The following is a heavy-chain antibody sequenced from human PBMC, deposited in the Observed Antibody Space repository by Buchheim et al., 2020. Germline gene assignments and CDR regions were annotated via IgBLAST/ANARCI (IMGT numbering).Heavy chain of an antibody. CDR3: AQSRSYCSGGSCLVWFDP. Sequence: QVQLVQSGAEVKTPGASVKVSCKASGGTFSSYAISWVRQAPGQGLEWMGGIIPIFGTANYAQKFQGRVTITADKSTSTAYMELSSLRSEDTAVYYCAQSRSYCSGGSCLVWFDPWGQGTL. D-gene: IGHD2-15*01. CDR1: GGTFSSYA. CDR2: IIPIFGTA. V-gene: IGHV1-69*06. J-gene: IGHJ5*02.